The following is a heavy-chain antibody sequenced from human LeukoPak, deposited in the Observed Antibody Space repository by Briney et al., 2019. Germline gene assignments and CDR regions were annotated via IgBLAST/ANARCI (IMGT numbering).Heavy chain of an antibody. J-gene: IGHJ4*02. V-gene: IGHV3-9*01. CDR1: GFTFDDYA. CDR3: AKDSSGWYSTPIDY. CDR2: ISWHSGSI. D-gene: IGHD6-19*01. Sequence: GGSLRLSCAASGFTFDDYAMHWVRHAPGKGLEWVSGISWHSGSIGYADSVKGRFTISRDNAKNSLYLQMNSLRAEDTASYYCAKDSSGWYSTPIDYWGQGTLVTVSS.